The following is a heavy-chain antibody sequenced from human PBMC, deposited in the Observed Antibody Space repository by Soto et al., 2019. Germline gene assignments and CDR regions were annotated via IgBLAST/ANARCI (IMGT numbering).Heavy chain of an antibody. CDR2: ISSSSTTI. Sequence: EVRLVESGGGLVQPGGSLRLSCAASGFTFSSYGMNWVRQAPGKGLEWVSYISSSSTTIYYADSVKGRFTIFRDNAKNSRYLQLHSLRDEDTAVYYSARSPYYYDSSNYYGYWGQGTQVTVSS. V-gene: IGHV3-48*02. D-gene: IGHD3-22*01. CDR1: GFTFSSYG. CDR3: ARSPYYYDSSNYYGY. J-gene: IGHJ4*02.